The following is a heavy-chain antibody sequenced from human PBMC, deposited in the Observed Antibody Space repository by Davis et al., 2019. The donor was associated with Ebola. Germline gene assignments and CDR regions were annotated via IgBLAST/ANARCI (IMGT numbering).Heavy chain of an antibody. V-gene: IGHV1-2*02. Sequence: ASVKVSCKASGYTFTGYYMHWVRQAPGQGLEWMGWINPNSGGTNYAQKFQGRVTMTRDTSISTAYMELSRLRSDDTAVYYCARTRSGAKDAFDIWGQGTMVTVSS. CDR1: GYTFTGYY. J-gene: IGHJ3*02. CDR3: ARTRSGAKDAFDI. CDR2: INPNSGGT. D-gene: IGHD2-2*01.